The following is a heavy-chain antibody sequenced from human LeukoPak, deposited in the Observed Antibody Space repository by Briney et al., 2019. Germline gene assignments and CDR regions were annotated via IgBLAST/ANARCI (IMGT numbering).Heavy chain of an antibody. CDR2: IYSGGST. Sequence: GGSLRLSCAASGFTVSSNYMSWVRQAPGKGLEWVSVIYSGGSTYYADSVKGRFTISRDNSKNTLYLQMNSLRAEDTAVYYCARGPHGTNPSVRSLVRYYYYGMDVWGQGTTVTVSS. J-gene: IGHJ6*02. D-gene: IGHD3-10*01. V-gene: IGHV3-53*05. CDR3: ARGPHGTNPSVRSLVRYYYYGMDV. CDR1: GFTVSSNY.